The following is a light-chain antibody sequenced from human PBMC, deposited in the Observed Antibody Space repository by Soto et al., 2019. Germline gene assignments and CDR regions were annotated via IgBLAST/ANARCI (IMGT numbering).Light chain of an antibody. V-gene: IGKV1-5*03. J-gene: IGKJ1*01. CDR2: KAS. CDR1: QGISNY. Sequence: DIQMTQSPSSLSTSVGDRVTITCRTSQGISNYLAWYQQKPGKAPNLLIYKASTLESGVPSRFSGSGSGTEFTLTISSLQPDDFATYYCQHYNSYSEAFGQGTKVDIK. CDR3: QHYNSYSEA.